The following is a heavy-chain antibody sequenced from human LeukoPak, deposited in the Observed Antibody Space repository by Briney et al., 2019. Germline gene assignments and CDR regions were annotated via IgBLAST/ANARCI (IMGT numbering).Heavy chain of an antibody. CDR2: ISGSGGST. CDR3: AKFLPTHIVVANYYFDY. Sequence: PGESLTLSCAASGFTFSSYAMSWVRQAPGKGLEWVSAISGSGGSTYYADSVKGRFTISRDNSKNTLYLQMNSLRAEDTAVYYCAKFLPTHIVVANYYFDYWGQGTLVTVSS. D-gene: IGHD2-21*01. CDR1: GFTFSSYA. V-gene: IGHV3-23*01. J-gene: IGHJ4*02.